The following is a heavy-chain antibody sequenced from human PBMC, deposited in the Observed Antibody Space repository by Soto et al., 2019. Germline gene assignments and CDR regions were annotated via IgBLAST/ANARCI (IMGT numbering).Heavy chain of an antibody. CDR1: GYTFTRDH. D-gene: IGHD3-3*01. Sequence: ASVNVSCKASGYTFTRDHMRWRRQAPGQGLEWMGIINPSGGSTSYAQKFQGRVTMTRDTSTSTVYMELSSLRSEDTAVYYCARDLGYDFWSGYQYYYYGMDVWGQGTTVTVSS. CDR2: INPSGGST. CDR3: ARDLGYDFWSGYQYYYYGMDV. J-gene: IGHJ6*02. V-gene: IGHV1-46*01.